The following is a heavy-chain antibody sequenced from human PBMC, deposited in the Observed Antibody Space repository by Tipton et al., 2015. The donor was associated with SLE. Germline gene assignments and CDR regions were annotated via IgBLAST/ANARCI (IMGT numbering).Heavy chain of an antibody. J-gene: IGHJ6*02. CDR2: INHSGST. D-gene: IGHD1-1*01. CDR3: ARGDPGDGMDV. V-gene: IGHV4-34*01. Sequence: LRLSCAVYGGSFSGYYWSWIRQPPGKGLEWIGEINHSGSTNYNPSLKSRVTISVDTSKNQFSLKLSSVTAADTAVYYCARGDPGDGMDVWGQGTTVTVSS. CDR1: GGSFSGYY.